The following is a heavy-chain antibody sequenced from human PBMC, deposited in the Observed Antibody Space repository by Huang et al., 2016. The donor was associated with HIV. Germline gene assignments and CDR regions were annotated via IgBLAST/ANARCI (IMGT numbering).Heavy chain of an antibody. CDR3: ARGRYGTPNA. CDR1: GFPVNSNY. Sequence: EVPLVESGGGLVQPGGSLRLSCAASGFPVNSNYMTWVRQAPGKGLEWVSIMYHGGKAHYADSWKGRFTIAGDISQNTVFLQMSSLRVEDTAVYYCARGRYGTPNAWGQGTLVTVSS. D-gene: IGHD5-18*01. J-gene: IGHJ5*02. CDR2: MYHGGKA. V-gene: IGHV3-53*01.